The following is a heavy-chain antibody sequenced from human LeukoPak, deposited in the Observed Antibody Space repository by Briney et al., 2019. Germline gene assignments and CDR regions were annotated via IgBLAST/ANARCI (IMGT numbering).Heavy chain of an antibody. Sequence: QPGGSLRLSCAASGFTFSNYAMSRVRQAPGKGLEWVSGISGSGGSTNYADSVKGRFTIPRDNSKNTMYLQMNSLRAEDTAVYYCAKVVGSGWGQGTLVTVSS. CDR2: ISGSGGST. CDR1: GFTFSNYA. J-gene: IGHJ4*02. V-gene: IGHV3-23*01. D-gene: IGHD1-26*01. CDR3: AKVVGSG.